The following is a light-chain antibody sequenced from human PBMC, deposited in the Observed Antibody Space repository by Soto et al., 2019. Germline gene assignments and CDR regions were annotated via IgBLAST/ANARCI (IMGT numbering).Light chain of an antibody. CDR3: QQRSNWLFT. Sequence: ETVMTQSPATLSVSPGEGATLSCRASQSVSINLAWYQQKPGQAPRLLIYGASTRATGIPARFSGSGSGTEFTLTISSLQSEDFAVYYCQQRSNWLFTFGPGTKVDIK. J-gene: IGKJ3*01. V-gene: IGKV3-15*01. CDR1: QSVSIN. CDR2: GAS.